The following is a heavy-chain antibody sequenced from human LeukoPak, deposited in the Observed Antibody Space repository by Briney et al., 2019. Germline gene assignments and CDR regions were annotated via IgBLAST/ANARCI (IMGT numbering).Heavy chain of an antibody. CDR1: GYIFTGYY. D-gene: IGHD3-9*01. J-gene: IGHJ4*02. V-gene: IGHV1-2*02. Sequence: GASVKVSCKASGYIFTGYYMHWVRQAPGQGLEWMGWINPNSGDTNYAQKFQGRVTMTRDTSISIAYMELSRLRSDDTAVYYCARPLHIRYYDILTGYDYWGQGTLVTVSS. CDR2: INPNSGDT. CDR3: ARPLHIRYYDILTGYDY.